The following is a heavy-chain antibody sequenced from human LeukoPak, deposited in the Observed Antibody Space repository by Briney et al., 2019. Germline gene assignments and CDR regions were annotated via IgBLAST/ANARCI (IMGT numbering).Heavy chain of an antibody. CDR3: AREGKPTTPRSGTRGAFDI. V-gene: IGHV1-46*01. CDR2: INPSGGST. CDR1: GYTFTSYY. Sequence: GASVKVSCKASGYTFTSYYMHWVRQAPGQGLEWMGIINPSGGSTSYAQKFQGRVTMTRDTSTSTVYVELSSLRSEDTAVYYCAREGKPTTPRSGTRGAFDIWGQGTMVTVSS. J-gene: IGHJ3*02. D-gene: IGHD1-26*01.